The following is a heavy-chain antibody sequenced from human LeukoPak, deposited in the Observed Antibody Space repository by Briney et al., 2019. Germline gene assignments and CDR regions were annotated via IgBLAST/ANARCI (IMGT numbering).Heavy chain of an antibody. J-gene: IGHJ4*02. V-gene: IGHV1-18*01. D-gene: IGHD3-22*01. Sequence: GASVKVSCKASGYTFTSYGISWVRRAPGQGLEWMGWISAYNGNTNYAQKLQGRVTMTTDTSTSTAYMELRSLRSDDTAVYYCAREHYDSSGPAFDYWGQGTLVTVSS. CDR2: ISAYNGNT. CDR3: AREHYDSSGPAFDY. CDR1: GYTFTSYG.